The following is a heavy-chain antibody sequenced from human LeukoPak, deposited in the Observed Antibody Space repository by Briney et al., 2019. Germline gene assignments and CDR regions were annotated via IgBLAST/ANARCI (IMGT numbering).Heavy chain of an antibody. CDR3: AKSQSSGYYYWDY. CDR2: SGGSGGGA. D-gene: IGHD3-22*01. V-gene: IGHV3-23*01. Sequence: GGSLRLSCAASGFTFSSKAMSWVRQAPGKGLEWVSRSGGSGGGADYADSVKGRFTISRDNSKNTLYLQMNSLRAEDTAVYYCAKSQSSGYYYWDYWGQGTLVTVSS. CDR1: GFTFSSKA. J-gene: IGHJ4*02.